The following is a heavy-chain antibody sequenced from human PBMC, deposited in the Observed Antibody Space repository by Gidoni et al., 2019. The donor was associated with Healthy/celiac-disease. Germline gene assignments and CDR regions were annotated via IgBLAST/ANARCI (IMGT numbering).Heavy chain of an antibody. D-gene: IGHD2-15*01. CDR2: IIPNLGIA. V-gene: IGHV1-69*04. J-gene: IGHJ4*02. Sequence: QVQLVQSGAEVKKPWSSVKVSCKASGGTFSSYAISWVRQAPGQGLEWMGRIIPNLGIANYAQKFQDRVTITLDKSTSTAYMELSSLRSEDTAVYYCASRRSGGSDWGQGTLVTVSS. CDR3: ASRRSGGSD. CDR1: GGTFSSYA.